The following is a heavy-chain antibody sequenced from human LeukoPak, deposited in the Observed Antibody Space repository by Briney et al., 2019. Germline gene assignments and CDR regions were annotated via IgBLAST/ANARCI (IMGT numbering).Heavy chain of an antibody. CDR2: INAGNGNT. Sequence: GASVKVSCKASGYTFTTYSIFWVRQAPGQRLEWMGWINAGNGNTKYSQKLQGRVTMTRDTSANTAYVELSSLRSDDTAVYYCARAGTVEMTPLDYWGQGTLVTVSS. CDR1: GYTFTTYS. J-gene: IGHJ4*02. CDR3: ARAGTVEMTPLDY. D-gene: IGHD5-24*01. V-gene: IGHV1-3*01.